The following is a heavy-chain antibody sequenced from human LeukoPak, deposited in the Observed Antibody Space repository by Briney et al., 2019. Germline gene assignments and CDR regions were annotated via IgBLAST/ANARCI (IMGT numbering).Heavy chain of an antibody. Sequence: PSETLSLTCTVSGGSISCYYWSWIRQPPGKGLEWIGYIYYSGSTNYNPSLKSRVTISVDTSKNQFSLKLSSVTAADTAVYYCARVYSSSWYQNWFDPWGQGTLVTVSS. J-gene: IGHJ5*02. CDR1: GGSISCYY. CDR3: ARVYSSSWYQNWFDP. CDR2: IYYSGST. V-gene: IGHV4-59*01. D-gene: IGHD6-13*01.